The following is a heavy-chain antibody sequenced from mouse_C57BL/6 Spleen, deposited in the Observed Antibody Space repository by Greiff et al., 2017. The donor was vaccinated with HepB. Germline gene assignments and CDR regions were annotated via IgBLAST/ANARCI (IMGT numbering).Heavy chain of an antibody. D-gene: IGHD5-5*01. Sequence: EVQRVESGPELVKPGASVKMSCKASGYTFTDYNMHWVKQSHGKSLEWIGYINPNNGGTSYNQKFKGKATLTVNKSSSTAYMELRSLTSEDSAVYYCAREDYRAMDYWGQGTSVTVSS. CDR2: INPNNGGT. V-gene: IGHV1-22*01. CDR1: GYTFTDYN. J-gene: IGHJ4*01. CDR3: AREDYRAMDY.